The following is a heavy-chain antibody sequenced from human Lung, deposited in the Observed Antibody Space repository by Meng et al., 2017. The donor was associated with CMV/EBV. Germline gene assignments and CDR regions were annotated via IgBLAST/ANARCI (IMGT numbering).Heavy chain of an antibody. Sequence: GESLKISCAASGFTFSTDWMTWVRQAPGKGLEWVANINPDGSAKYYVDSVKGRFTISRDNAMNSPYLQMNSLRAEDTAVYYCARSSSRWGQGTLVTVSS. V-gene: IGHV3-7*01. CDR1: GFTFSTDW. CDR2: INPDGSAK. D-gene: IGHD6-6*01. CDR3: ARSSSR. J-gene: IGHJ4*02.